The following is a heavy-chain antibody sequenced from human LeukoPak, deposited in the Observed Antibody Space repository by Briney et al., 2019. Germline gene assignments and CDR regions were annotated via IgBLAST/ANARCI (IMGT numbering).Heavy chain of an antibody. D-gene: IGHD2-2*01. CDR1: GGSISGYY. Sequence: PSETLSLTCTVSGGSISGYYWSWIRQPAGKGLEWIGRIHTSGSTNYNPSLKSRVSMSLDTSKNQFSLKLNSVTAADTAVYYCARDYGLIVVVPAAPGYWGQGTLVTVSS. V-gene: IGHV4-4*07. CDR3: ARDYGLIVVVPAAPGY. CDR2: IHTSGST. J-gene: IGHJ4*02.